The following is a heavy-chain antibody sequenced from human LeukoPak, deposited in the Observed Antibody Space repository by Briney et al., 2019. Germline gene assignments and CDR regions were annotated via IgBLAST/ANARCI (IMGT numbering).Heavy chain of an antibody. Sequence: PGGSLRLSCAASGFTFSSYAMHWVRQAPGKGLEWVAVISYDGSNKYYADSVKGRFTISRDNSKNTLYLQMNSLRAEDTAVYYCARSSHYWGQGTLVTVSS. V-gene: IGHV3-30*04. CDR1: GFTFSSYA. CDR2: ISYDGSNK. D-gene: IGHD6-6*01. J-gene: IGHJ4*02. CDR3: ARSSHY.